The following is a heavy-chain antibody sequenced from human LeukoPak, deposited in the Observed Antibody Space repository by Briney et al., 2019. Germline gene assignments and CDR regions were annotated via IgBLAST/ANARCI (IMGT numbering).Heavy chain of an antibody. CDR3: ARARPALGQGMDV. CDR2: IWYDGSNK. J-gene: IGHJ6*02. Sequence: GRSLRLSCAASGFTFSSYGMHWVRQAPGKGLGWVAVIWYDGSNKYYADSVKGRFTISRDNSKNTLYLQMNSLRAEDTAVYYCARARPALGQGMDVWGQGTTVTVSS. CDR1: GFTFSSYG. V-gene: IGHV3-33*01.